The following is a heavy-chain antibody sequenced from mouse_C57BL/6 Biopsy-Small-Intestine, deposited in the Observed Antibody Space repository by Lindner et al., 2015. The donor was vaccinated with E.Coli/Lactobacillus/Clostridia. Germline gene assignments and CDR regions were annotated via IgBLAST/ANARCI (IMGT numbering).Heavy chain of an antibody. V-gene: IGHV1S26*01. Sequence: SVKVSCKASGYRFTTYHMHWVRQAPGQGLEWMGIIKPPGEGTTYAQRFQGRVTMTRDTSTDTVYMELVNLRSEDTAVYYCASHSAGWTRYYSYGMDVWGQGTAVTVSP. CDR1: GYRFTTYH. D-gene: IGHD1-1*01. J-gene: IGHJ1*01. CDR2: IKPPGEGT. CDR3: ASHSAGWTRYYSYGMDV.